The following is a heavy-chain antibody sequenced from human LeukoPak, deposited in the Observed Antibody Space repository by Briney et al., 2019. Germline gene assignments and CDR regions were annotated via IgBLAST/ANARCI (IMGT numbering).Heavy chain of an antibody. J-gene: IGHJ4*02. V-gene: IGHV3-23*01. CDR3: AKRDFDDYFDY. Sequence: PGGSLRLSCAASEFTFSYYAMSWVRQAPGKGLEWVSGISGSGASTYYADSVKGRFTISRDNSKNALYLQMNSLRAEDTAVYYCAKRDFDDYFDYWGQGTLVTVSS. CDR2: ISGSGAST. D-gene: IGHD3-9*01. CDR1: EFTFSYYA.